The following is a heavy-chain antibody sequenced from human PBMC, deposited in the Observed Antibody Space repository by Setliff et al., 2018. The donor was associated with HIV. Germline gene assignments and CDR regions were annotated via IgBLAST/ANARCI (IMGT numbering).Heavy chain of an antibody. D-gene: IGHD3-10*01. CDR3: ARHYYGSGRVWHLDV. CDR2: IYPGDSDT. Sequence: GESLKISCKGSGYDFSSYWIAWVRQMPGKGLEWVGIIYPGDSDTRYSPSFQGQVTISADKSISTAYLQWSSLKASDTAMYYCARHYYGSGRVWHLDVWGKGTTVTVSS. CDR1: GYDFSSYW. V-gene: IGHV5-51*01. J-gene: IGHJ6*04.